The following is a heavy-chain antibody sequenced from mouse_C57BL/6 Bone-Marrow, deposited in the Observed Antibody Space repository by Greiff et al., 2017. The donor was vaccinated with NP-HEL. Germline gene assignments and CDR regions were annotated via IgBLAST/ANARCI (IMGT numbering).Heavy chain of an antibody. D-gene: IGHD3-2*02. V-gene: IGHV1-82*01. J-gene: IGHJ2*01. CDR1: GYAFSSSW. CDR2: IYPGDGDT. Sequence: VQLQQSGPELVKPGASVKISCKASGYAFSSSWMNWVKQRPGKGLEWIGRIYPGDGDTNYNGKFKGKATLTADKSSSTAYMQLSSLTSEDSAVYFCARASRQLRLNYWGQGTTLTVSS. CDR3: ARASRQLRLNY.